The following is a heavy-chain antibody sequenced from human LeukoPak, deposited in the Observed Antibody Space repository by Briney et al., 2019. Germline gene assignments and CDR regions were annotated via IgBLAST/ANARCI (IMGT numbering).Heavy chain of an antibody. V-gene: IGHV3-23*01. J-gene: IGHJ3*02. D-gene: IGHD3-9*01. CDR2: ISGSGGST. Sequence: GGSLRLSCAASGFTFSSYAMSWVRQAPGKGLEWVSAISGSGGSTYYADSVKGRFTISRDNSKNTLYLQMNSLRAEDTAVYYCAKVPSVVSYYDILTGYYTDDAFDIWGQGTMVTVSS. CDR3: AKVPSVVSYYDILTGYYTDDAFDI. CDR1: GFTFSSYA.